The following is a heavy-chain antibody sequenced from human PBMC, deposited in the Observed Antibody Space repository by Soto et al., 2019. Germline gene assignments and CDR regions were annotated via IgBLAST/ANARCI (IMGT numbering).Heavy chain of an antibody. V-gene: IGHV3-53*01. CDR1: GFTVSSNY. J-gene: IGHJ6*02. CDR3: AKGVVATDYYYYGMDV. D-gene: IGHD5-12*01. CDR2: IYIGGST. Sequence: WGSLRLSCAASGFTVSSNYMILFRQSPGKWLEWVSVIYIGGSTYYADSVKGRFTISRDNSKNTLYLQMNSLRAEDTAVYYCAKGVVATDYYYYGMDVWGQGTTVTV.